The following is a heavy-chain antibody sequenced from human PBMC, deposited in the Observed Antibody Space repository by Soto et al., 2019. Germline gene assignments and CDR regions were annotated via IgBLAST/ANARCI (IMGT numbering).Heavy chain of an antibody. CDR1: GGSINNYY. J-gene: IGHJ5*02. Sequence: LSLTCSVTGGSINNYYWSWVRQSAGKGLEWIRRVFTTGTTDYNPSLKGRVTISVDTSKNQFSLSLRSVTAADTAIYYCARDFNSIFDDFADMRWNFDPWGQGTLVTVSS. CDR2: VFTTGTT. V-gene: IGHV4-4*07. D-gene: IGHD3-3*02. CDR3: ARDFNSIFDDFADMRWNFDP.